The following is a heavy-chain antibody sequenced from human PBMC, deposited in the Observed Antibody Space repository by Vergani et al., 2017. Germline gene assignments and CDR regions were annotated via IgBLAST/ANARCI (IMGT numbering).Heavy chain of an antibody. CDR1: GGTFSSYA. V-gene: IGHV1-69*13. D-gene: IGHD3-10*01. J-gene: IGHJ4*02. CDR3: AGEPDGDYYGSGSGDY. CDR2: IIPIFGTA. Sequence: QVQLVQSGAEVKKPGSSVKVSCKASGGTFSSYAISWVRQAPGQGLEWMGRIIPIFGTANYAQKFQGRVTITADESTSTAYMELSSLRSEDTAVYYCAGEPDGDYYGSGSGDYWGQGTLVTVSS.